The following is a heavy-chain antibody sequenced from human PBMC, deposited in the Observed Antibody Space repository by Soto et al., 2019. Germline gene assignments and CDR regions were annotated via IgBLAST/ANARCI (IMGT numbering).Heavy chain of an antibody. J-gene: IGHJ6*02. Sequence: PGGSLRLSCAASGFIFSSYGMHWVRQAPGKGLEWVSVISYDGSNKYYADSVKGRLTISRDNSKNTLYLQMNSLRAEDTAVYYCAKDGGGGSCSGGTCYPIDYYYFGMDVWGQGTTVTVSS. V-gene: IGHV3-30*18. CDR1: GFIFSSYG. CDR3: AKDGGGGSCSGGTCYPIDYYYFGMDV. D-gene: IGHD2-15*01. CDR2: ISYDGSNK.